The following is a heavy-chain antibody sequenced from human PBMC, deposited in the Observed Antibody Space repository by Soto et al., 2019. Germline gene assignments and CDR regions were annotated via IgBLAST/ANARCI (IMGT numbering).Heavy chain of an antibody. V-gene: IGHV3-21*01. J-gene: IGHJ6*02. CDR3: ARDPRYCSSTSCYSYYYYGMDV. CDR1: GFTFSSYS. Sequence: KPGGSLRLSCAASGFTFSSYSMNWVRQAPGKGLEWVSSISSSSSYIYYADSVKGRFTISRDNAKNSLYLQMNSLRAEDTAVYYCARDPRYCSSTSCYSYYYYGMDVWGQGTTVTVSS. D-gene: IGHD2-2*01. CDR2: ISSSSSYI.